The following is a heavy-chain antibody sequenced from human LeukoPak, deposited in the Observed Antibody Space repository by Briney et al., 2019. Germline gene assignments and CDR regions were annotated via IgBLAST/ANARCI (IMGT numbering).Heavy chain of an antibody. J-gene: IGHJ3*02. V-gene: IGHV4-59*08. CDR3: ARQPGGTAAFDI. Sequence: PSDTLSLTCTVSGASMTDYYWSWIRQPPGKGLEWIAYSHYSGETKYNPSLKSRITISVDTSKNQFSLKLSSVTAADTAVYFCARQPGGTAAFDIWGQGTTVTVSA. CDR1: GASMTDYY. D-gene: IGHD1-14*01. CDR2: SHYSGET.